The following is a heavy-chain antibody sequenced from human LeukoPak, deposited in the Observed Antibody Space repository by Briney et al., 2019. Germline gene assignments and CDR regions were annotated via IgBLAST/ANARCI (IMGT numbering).Heavy chain of an antibody. V-gene: IGHV3-11*01. CDR2: ISSGGSTI. D-gene: IGHD5-18*01. J-gene: IGHJ4*02. CDR1: GFTFSDYY. CDR3: ARGEPTRGYNYGLDY. Sequence: GGSLRLSCAASGFTFSDYYMSWIRQAPGKGPVWLSYISSGGSTIYYADSVKGRFTISRDNAKNSLYLQMNSLRAEDTAVYYCARGEPTRGYNYGLDYWGQGTLVTVSS.